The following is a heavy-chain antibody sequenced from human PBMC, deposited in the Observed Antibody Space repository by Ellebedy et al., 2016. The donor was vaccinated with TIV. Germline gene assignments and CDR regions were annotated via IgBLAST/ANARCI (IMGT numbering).Heavy chain of an antibody. CDR1: GFTFSSYN. D-gene: IGHD3-3*01. Sequence: GESLKISCAASGFTFSSYNMNWVRQAPGKGLEWVSFISSSSNYIYYADSVKGRFTISRDNAKNSLYLQMNSLRAEDTAVNYCARESGGKEFWSGYYALDYYGMDVWGQGTTVTVSS. J-gene: IGHJ6*02. CDR2: ISSSSNYI. V-gene: IGHV3-21*01. CDR3: ARESGGKEFWSGYYALDYYGMDV.